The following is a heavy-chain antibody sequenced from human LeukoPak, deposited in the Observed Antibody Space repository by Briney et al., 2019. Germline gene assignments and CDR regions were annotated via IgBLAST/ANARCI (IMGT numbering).Heavy chain of an antibody. Sequence: GGSLRLSCAASGFTFRSYGMSWVRQAPGKGLEWVSAISGSGGSTYYADSVKGRFTISRDNSKNTLYLQMNSLRAEDTAVYYCARDVDYANPRHDYWGQGTLVTVSS. D-gene: IGHD4/OR15-4a*01. J-gene: IGHJ4*02. CDR2: ISGSGGST. CDR1: GFTFRSYG. V-gene: IGHV3-23*01. CDR3: ARDVDYANPRHDY.